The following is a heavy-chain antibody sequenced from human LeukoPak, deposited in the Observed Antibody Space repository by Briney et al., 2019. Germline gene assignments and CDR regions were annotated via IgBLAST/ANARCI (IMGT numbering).Heavy chain of an antibody. CDR2: VRGSGRST. CDR1: GFTFSSYW. Sequence: GGSLRLSCAASGFTFSSYWMSWVRQAPGKGLEWVSAVRGSGRSTYYTDSVKGRFIISRDNSKNTLYLQMNSLRAEDTAVYYCAKEDPALVGAFDIWGQGTMVTVSA. J-gene: IGHJ3*02. V-gene: IGHV3-23*01. CDR3: AKEDPALVGAFDI.